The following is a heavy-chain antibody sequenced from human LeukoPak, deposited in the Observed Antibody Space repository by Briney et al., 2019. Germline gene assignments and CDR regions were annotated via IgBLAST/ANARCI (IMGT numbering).Heavy chain of an antibody. CDR3: ARNISLRRDTIMVTVFDE. V-gene: IGHV4-38-2*01. Sequence: SETLSLTCAVYGYSLSSGYYWGRLRQPPGKGLEWIGSIYNSGSTVYSPSLKSRVTISVDTSKNQFSLRLNSVTAADTAMYYCARNISLRRDTIMVTVFDEWGQGTLASVPS. CDR1: GYSLSSGYY. CDR2: IYNSGST. J-gene: IGHJ4*02. D-gene: IGHD5-18*01.